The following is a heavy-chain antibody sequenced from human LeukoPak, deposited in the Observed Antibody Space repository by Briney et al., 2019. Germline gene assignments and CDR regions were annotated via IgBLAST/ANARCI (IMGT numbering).Heavy chain of an antibody. CDR2: INPNSGGT. J-gene: IGHJ6*02. D-gene: IGHD3-22*01. Sequence: ASVQVSCQASGYPFTSYYMHWVRQAPGQGLEWMGWINPNSGGTNYAQKFQGRVTMTRDTSISTAYMELSRLRSDDTAVYYCASRAQNYYDSSGYLDPIGGMDVWGQGTTVTVSS. V-gene: IGHV1-2*02. CDR1: GYPFTSYY. CDR3: ASRAQNYYDSSGYLDPIGGMDV.